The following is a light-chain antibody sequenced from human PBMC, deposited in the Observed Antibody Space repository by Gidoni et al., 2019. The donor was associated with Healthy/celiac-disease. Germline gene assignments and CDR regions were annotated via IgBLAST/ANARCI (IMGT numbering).Light chain of an antibody. Sequence: EIVLTQSPATLSLSPGERATLSCRARQSVSSYLAWYQQKPGQAPRLLIYDASNRATGIPARFSDSVSGTDFTLTISSLEPGDFAVYFCQQRSNWPRTFGQGTKLDIK. J-gene: IGKJ2*01. CDR2: DAS. CDR1: QSVSSY. V-gene: IGKV3-11*01. CDR3: QQRSNWPRT.